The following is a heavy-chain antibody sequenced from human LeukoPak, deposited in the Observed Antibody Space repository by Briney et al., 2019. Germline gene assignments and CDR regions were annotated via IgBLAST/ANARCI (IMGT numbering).Heavy chain of an antibody. Sequence: LPGESLRLSCTVSGFTVSSNSMSWVRQAPGKGLEWVSFIYSDNTHYSDSVKGRFTISRDNSKNTLYLQMNSLRAEDTAVYYCARRAGAYSHPYDYWGQGTLVTVSS. V-gene: IGHV3-53*01. CDR3: ARRAGAYSHPYDY. CDR1: GFTVSSNS. CDR2: IYSDNT. J-gene: IGHJ4*02. D-gene: IGHD4/OR15-4a*01.